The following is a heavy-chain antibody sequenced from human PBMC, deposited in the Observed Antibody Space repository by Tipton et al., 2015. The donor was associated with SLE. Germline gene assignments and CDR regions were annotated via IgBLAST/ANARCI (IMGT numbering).Heavy chain of an antibody. V-gene: IGHV4-38-2*02. D-gene: IGHD6-6*01. Sequence: LRLSCTVSGYSISSDYYWGWIRQPPGKGLEWIGEINHSGSTNYNPSLKSRVTISVDTSKNQFSLKLSSVTAADTAVYYCARGRGSSSSGHYWGQGTLATVSS. CDR3: ARGRGSSSSGHY. CDR2: INHSGST. J-gene: IGHJ4*02. CDR1: GYSISSDYY.